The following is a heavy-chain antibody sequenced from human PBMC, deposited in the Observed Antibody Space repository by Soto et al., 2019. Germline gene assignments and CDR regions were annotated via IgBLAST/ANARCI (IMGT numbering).Heavy chain of an antibody. CDR3: ARVRITMVRGVGYYYYGMDV. CDR2: INHSGST. Sequence: PSETLALTCSVYGGSFSGYYWTWIRQPPGTGLEWIGEINHSGSTNYNPSLKSRVTISVDTSKNQFSLKLSSVTAADTAVYYCARVRITMVRGVGYYYYGMDVWGQGTTVTVSS. D-gene: IGHD3-10*01. CDR1: GGSFSGYY. V-gene: IGHV4-34*01. J-gene: IGHJ6*02.